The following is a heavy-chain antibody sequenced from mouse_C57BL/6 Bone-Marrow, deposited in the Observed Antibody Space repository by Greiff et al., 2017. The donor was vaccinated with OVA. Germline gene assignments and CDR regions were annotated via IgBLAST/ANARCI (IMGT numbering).Heavy chain of an antibody. Sequence: VQLKQSVAELVRPGASVKLSCTASGFTIKNSYMHWVKQRPEQGLEWIGRIDPANGNTKYAPKFQGKATITADTSSNTAYLQLSSLTSEDTAIYYCASHYYGSSWFAYWGQGTLVTVSA. CDR2: IDPANGNT. D-gene: IGHD1-1*01. J-gene: IGHJ3*01. CDR1: GFTIKNSY. CDR3: ASHYYGSSWFAY. V-gene: IGHV14-3*01.